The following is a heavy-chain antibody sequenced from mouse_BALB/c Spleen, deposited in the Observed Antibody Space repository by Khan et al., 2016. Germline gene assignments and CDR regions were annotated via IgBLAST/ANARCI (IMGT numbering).Heavy chain of an antibody. CDR3: TRSHGYYAMDY. J-gene: IGHJ4*01. CDR1: GYSITSGYS. V-gene: IGHV3-1*02. CDR2: IHYSGGT. Sequence: EVQLQESGPDLVKPSQSLSLTCTVTGYSITSGYSWHWIRQFPGNKLEWMGYIHYSGGTKYIPSLQSRISITRDTSKNQFFLQLTSVTPEYTATYYCTRSHGYYAMDYWGQGTSVTVSS.